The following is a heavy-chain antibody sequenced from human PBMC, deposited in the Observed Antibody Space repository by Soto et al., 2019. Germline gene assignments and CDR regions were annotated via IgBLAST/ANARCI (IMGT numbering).Heavy chain of an antibody. Sequence: PGGSLRLSCAASGFTFSSYSMNWVRQAPGKGLEWVSYISSSSSTIYYADSVKGRFTISRDNAKNSLYLQMNSLRAEDTAVYYCARALLMPTSTFDYWGQGTLVTVSS. CDR1: GFTFSSYS. V-gene: IGHV3-48*01. D-gene: IGHD2-2*01. CDR3: ARALLMPTSTFDY. J-gene: IGHJ4*02. CDR2: ISSSSSTI.